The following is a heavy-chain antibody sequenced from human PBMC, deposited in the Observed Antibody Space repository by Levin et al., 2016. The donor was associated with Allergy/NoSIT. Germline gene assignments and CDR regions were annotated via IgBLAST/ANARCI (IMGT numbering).Heavy chain of an antibody. CDR1: GGSFSGYY. V-gene: IGHV4-34*01. D-gene: IGHD2-2*01. CDR3: ARGPGYCSSTSCYDRYYYYYGMDV. J-gene: IGHJ6*02. Sequence: SETLSLTCAVYGGSFSGYYWSWIRQPPGKGLEWIGEINHSGSTNYNPSLKSRVTISVDTSKNQFSLKLSSVTAADTAVYYCARGPGYCSSTSCYDRYYYYYGMDVWGQGTTVTVSS. CDR2: INHSGST.